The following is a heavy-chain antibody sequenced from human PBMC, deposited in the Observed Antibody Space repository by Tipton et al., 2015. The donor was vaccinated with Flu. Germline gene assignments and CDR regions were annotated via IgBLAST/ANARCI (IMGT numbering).Heavy chain of an antibody. J-gene: IGHJ4*02. CDR1: DYSISSGYY. V-gene: IGHV4-38-2*01. Sequence: PGLVKPSKTLSLICAVSDYSISSGYYWGWVRQPPGKGLEWMGSMYHSGHTYYNPSLKSRVTISVDKSKNQVSLNLSSVTAADTAIYYCARQDGGYDLRYFDYWGQGTLVTVSS. CDR2: MYHSGHT. D-gene: IGHD5-12*01. CDR3: ARQDGGYDLRYFDY.